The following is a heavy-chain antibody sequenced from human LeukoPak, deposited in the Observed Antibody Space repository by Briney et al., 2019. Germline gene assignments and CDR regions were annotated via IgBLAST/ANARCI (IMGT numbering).Heavy chain of an antibody. CDR2: ISASGGST. J-gene: IGHJ4*02. CDR1: GFTFSSYA. Sequence: PGGSLRLSCAASGFTFSSYAMSWVRQAPGKGLEWVSSISASGGSTYYADSVKGRFTISRDNSKNTLYLQMNSLRAEDTAVYYCAKDSLGRGYSDVVGLVFDYWGQGTLVPVSS. CDR3: AKDSLGRGYSDVVGLVFDY. V-gene: IGHV3-23*01. D-gene: IGHD5-18*01.